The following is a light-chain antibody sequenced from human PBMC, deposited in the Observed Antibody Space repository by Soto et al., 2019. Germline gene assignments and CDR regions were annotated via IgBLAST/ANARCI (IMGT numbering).Light chain of an antibody. V-gene: IGKV3D-20*02. CDR2: GAS. J-gene: IGKJ5*01. CDR1: QSVSSSY. CDR3: QQRKNWQVT. Sequence: EIVFTQSPGTLSFSPGERATPSCRASQSVSSSYLAWYQQKPGQAPRLLIYGASSRATGIPDRFSGSGSGTDFTLTISSLEPEDFAVYYCQQRKNWQVTFGQGTRLEIK.